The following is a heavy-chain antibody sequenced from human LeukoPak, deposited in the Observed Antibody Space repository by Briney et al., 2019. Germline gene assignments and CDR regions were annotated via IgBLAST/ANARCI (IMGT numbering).Heavy chain of an antibody. V-gene: IGHV3-7*03. Sequence: PGGSLRLSCAASGFTFTSYWMNWVRQAPGKGLEWVANIKEDGSEKYYVDSVKGRFTISRDNAKNSVYLQVNSLRAEDTAVYYCARDNGFWGQGTLVTVSS. CDR3: ARDNGF. D-gene: IGHD2-8*01. J-gene: IGHJ4*02. CDR2: IKEDGSEK. CDR1: GFTFTSYW.